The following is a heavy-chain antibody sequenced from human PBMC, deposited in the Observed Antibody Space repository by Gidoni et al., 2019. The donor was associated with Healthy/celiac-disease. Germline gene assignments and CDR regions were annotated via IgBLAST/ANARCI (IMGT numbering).Heavy chain of an antibody. CDR3: ATGIQLWLRVKRLGELSYDY. CDR2: IYHSGST. J-gene: IGHJ4*02. Sequence: QVQLQEPGPGLVKPSETLSLTCTASGYSISSGYYWGWIRQPPGKGLEWIGSIYHSGSTYYNPSLKSRVTISVDTSKNQFSLKLSVVTAADTAVYYCATGIQLWLRVKRLGELSYDYWGQGTLVTVSS. V-gene: IGHV4-38-2*02. D-gene: IGHD3-16*02. CDR1: GYSISSGYY.